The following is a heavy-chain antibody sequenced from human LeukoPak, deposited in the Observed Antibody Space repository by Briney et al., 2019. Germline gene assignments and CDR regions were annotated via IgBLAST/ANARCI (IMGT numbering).Heavy chain of an antibody. CDR3: ARAYYDFWSGYSPFDY. Sequence: ASVKVSCKASGYTLTGYYMHWVRQAPGQGLEWMGWINPNSGGTNYAQKFQGRVTMTRDTSISTAYKELSRLRSDDTAVYYCARAYYDFWSGYSPFDYWGQGTLVTVSS. J-gene: IGHJ4*02. D-gene: IGHD3-3*01. CDR1: GYTLTGYY. V-gene: IGHV1-2*02. CDR2: INPNSGGT.